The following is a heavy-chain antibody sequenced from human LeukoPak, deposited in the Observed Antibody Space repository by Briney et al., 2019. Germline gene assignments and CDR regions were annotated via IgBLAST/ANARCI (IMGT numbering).Heavy chain of an antibody. V-gene: IGHV3-23*01. CDR1: GFAFLNYG. D-gene: IGHD3-22*01. CDR2: ISGSGVTT. CDR3: AKPDSSGYYYFDY. J-gene: IGHJ4*02. Sequence: GGSLRLSCAASGFAFLNYGMSWVRQAPGKGLEWVSAISGSGVTTYYAGSVKGRFTISRDNAKNSLYLRMNSLRAEDTAWYYCAKPDSSGYYYFDYWGQGTLVTVSS.